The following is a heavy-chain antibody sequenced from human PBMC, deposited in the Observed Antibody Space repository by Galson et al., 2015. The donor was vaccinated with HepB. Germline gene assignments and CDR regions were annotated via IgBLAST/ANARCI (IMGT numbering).Heavy chain of an antibody. CDR1: GFTFSSYT. CDR2: ISYDGSNK. CDR3: ARGYYYDGSGYCDY. J-gene: IGHJ4*02. D-gene: IGHD3-22*01. Sequence: SLRLSCAASGFTFSSYTMHWVRQAPGKGLEWVAVISYDGSNKYYADSVKGRLTISRDNSKNTLYLQMNSLRAEDTAVYYCARGYYYDGSGYCDYWGQGTLVTVSS. V-gene: IGHV3-30*04.